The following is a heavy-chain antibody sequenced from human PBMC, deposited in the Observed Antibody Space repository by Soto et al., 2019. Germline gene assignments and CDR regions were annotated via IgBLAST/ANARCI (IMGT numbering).Heavy chain of an antibody. CDR1: GYTFTNYT. J-gene: IGHJ4*02. Sequence: GASVKVSCKASGYTFTNYTIHWVHQAPGQGLELMGWINAGNGDTKYSQKFQGRVAITRDTSASTAYMELSSLRSEDTAVYYCARNSYDSSVLVPWGQGTLVIVSS. V-gene: IGHV1-3*01. CDR3: ARNSYDSSVLVP. D-gene: IGHD3-22*01. CDR2: INAGNGDT.